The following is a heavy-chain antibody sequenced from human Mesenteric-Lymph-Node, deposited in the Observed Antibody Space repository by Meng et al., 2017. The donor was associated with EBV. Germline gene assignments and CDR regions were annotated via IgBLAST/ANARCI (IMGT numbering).Heavy chain of an antibody. Sequence: QVQLLQSGAEVKKPGASVKVSCKASGYTFTSHGISWVRQAPGQGLEWMRCISAYNGKTNYVQKVQGRVTMTTDTSTSTAYMELRSLRSDDTAVYYCAREADGATFDYWGQGTLVTVSS. CDR2: ISAYNGKT. V-gene: IGHV1-18*01. CDR3: AREADGATFDY. J-gene: IGHJ4*02. D-gene: IGHD1-26*01. CDR1: GYTFTSHG.